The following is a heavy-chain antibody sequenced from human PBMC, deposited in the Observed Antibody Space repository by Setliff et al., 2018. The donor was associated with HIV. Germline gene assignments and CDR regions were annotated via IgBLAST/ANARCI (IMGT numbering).Heavy chain of an antibody. CDR3: ARAIGGSYYYYYYYMDV. CDR1: GFSFSEFA. J-gene: IGHJ6*03. Sequence: GGSLRLSCAVAGFSFSEFAMTWVRQAPGKGLEWVSAMREDDNIHYADSVKGRFTFSRDNAKNSLYLQMNSLRAEDTAVYYCARAIGGSYYYYYYYMDVLGKGTTVTVSS. V-gene: IGHV3-21*01. D-gene: IGHD1-26*01. CDR2: MREDDNI.